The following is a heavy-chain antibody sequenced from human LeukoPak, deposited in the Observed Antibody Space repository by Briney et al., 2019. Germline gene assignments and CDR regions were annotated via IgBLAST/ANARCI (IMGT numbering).Heavy chain of an antibody. CDR2: IGQGGSHV. Sequence: GGSLRLSCVASGFAFSTNWMNWVRQAPGEGLEWVANIGQGGSHVNYADSVKGRFSISRDNARNLLFLQLNNLRAEDTAVYYCASSYLKHWGQGTLVTVSS. J-gene: IGHJ1*01. CDR3: ASSYLKH. CDR1: GFAFSTNW. V-gene: IGHV3-7*01.